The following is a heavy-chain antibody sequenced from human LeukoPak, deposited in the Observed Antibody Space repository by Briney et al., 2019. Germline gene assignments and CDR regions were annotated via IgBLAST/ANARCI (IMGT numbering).Heavy chain of an antibody. J-gene: IGHJ6*03. D-gene: IGHD2-2*01. Sequence: GGSLRLSCAASGFTFSSYGMHWVRQAPGKGLEWVSSISSSSSYIYYADSVKGRFTISRDNAKNSLYLQMNSLRAEDTAVYYCASLGYCSSTSCPYYYYYMDVWGKGTTVTVSS. CDR2: ISSSSSYI. V-gene: IGHV3-21*01. CDR3: ASLGYCSSTSCPYYYYYMDV. CDR1: GFTFSSYG.